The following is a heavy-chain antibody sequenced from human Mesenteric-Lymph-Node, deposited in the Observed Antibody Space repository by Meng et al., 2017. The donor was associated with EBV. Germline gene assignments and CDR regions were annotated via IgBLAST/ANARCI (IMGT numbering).Heavy chain of an antibody. V-gene: IGHV3-21*01. J-gene: IGHJ4*02. CDR2: ITSSSSFI. CDR3: ARVAYAGDSSGYYYYFDY. Sequence: EVQLVESGGXLVKPGXSLRLSCVASGFTFSTYAMSWVRQAPGKGLEWVSSITSSSSFIYSADSMKGRFTISRDNSKNSLYLQMNSLRAEDTAVYYCARVAYAGDSSGYYYYFDYWGQGTLVTVAS. D-gene: IGHD3-22*01. CDR1: GFTFSTYA.